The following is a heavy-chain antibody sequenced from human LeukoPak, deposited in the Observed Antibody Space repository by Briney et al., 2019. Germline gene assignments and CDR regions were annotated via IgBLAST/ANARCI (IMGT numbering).Heavy chain of an antibody. V-gene: IGHV1-18*03. CDR1: GYTFTSYG. J-gene: IGHJ4*02. CDR3: ARLYYDYVWGSYRPWGSVDY. D-gene: IGHD3-16*02. CDR2: ISAYNGNT. Sequence: VSVKVSCKASGYTFTSYGISWVRQAPGQGLEWMGWISAYNGNTNYAQKLQGRVTMTTDTSTSTAYMELRSLRSDDMAVYYCARLYYDYVWGSYRPWGSVDYWGQGTLVTVSS.